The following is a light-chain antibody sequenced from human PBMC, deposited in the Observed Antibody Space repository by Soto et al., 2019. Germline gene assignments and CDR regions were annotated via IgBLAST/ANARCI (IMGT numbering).Light chain of an antibody. V-gene: IGKV1-9*01. CDR2: AAS. CDR1: QGISSY. Sequence: DIQLTQSPSFLSASVGDRVTITCRASQGISSYLAWYQQKPGKAPKLLIYAASTLQSGVPSRFSGSGSGTEFTLTISSLQPEDFATYYCQQLNSYPHITFGPGTKSGYQT. J-gene: IGKJ3*01. CDR3: QQLNSYPHIT.